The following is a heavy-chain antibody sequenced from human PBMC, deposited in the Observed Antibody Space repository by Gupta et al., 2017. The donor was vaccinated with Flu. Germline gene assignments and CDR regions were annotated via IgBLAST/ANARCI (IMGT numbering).Heavy chain of an antibody. J-gene: IGHJ4*02. CDR3: ARLGYSSSWVDS. V-gene: IGHV4-39*01. CDR2: IYYSGST. D-gene: IGHD6-13*01. Sequence: RYYWGWIRKPPGKGLDWIGSIYYSGSTYYNPSLKSRVTIPVDTSKNQFSLKLSSVTAADTAVYYCARLGYSSSWVDSWGQGTLVTVSS. CDR1: RYY.